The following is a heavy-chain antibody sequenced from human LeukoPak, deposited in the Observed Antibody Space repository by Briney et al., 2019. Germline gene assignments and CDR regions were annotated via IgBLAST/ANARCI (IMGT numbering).Heavy chain of an antibody. CDR1: GGSISSYY. V-gene: IGHV4-4*07. D-gene: IGHD6-13*01. J-gene: IGHJ4*02. Sequence: SETLSLTCTVSGGSISSYYWSWIRQPAGKGLEWIGRIYTSGSTNYNPSLKSRVTMSVDTSKNQFSLKLSSVTAADTAMYYCARDLYSSSWYYFDYWGQGTLVTVSS. CDR3: ARDLYSSSWYYFDY. CDR2: IYTSGST.